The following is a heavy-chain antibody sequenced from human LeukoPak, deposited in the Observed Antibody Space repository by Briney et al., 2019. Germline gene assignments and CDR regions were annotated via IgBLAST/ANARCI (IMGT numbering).Heavy chain of an antibody. V-gene: IGHV4-39*07. CDR3: ARGGSYYYYYGMDV. Sequence: SETLSLTCTVSGGSISSSSYYWGWIRQPPGKGLEWIGSISYSGSTYYNPSLKSRVTISVDTSKNQFSLKLSSVTAADTAVYYCARGGSYYYYYGMDVWGQGTTVTVSS. CDR1: GGSISSSSYY. D-gene: IGHD2-15*01. J-gene: IGHJ6*02. CDR2: ISYSGST.